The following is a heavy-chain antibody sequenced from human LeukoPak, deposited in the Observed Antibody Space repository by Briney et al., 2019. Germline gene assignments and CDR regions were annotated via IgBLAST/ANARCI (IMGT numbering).Heavy chain of an antibody. Sequence: GGSLRLSCAASGLTFSSYAMSWVRQAPGKGLEWVSGISGNGGGTYYADSVKGRFTISRDNPKNTLYLQMNSLRADDTAVYYCAKDLGRYRNNFFDYWGQGNLVTVSS. CDR1: GLTFSSYA. CDR3: AKDLGRYRNNFFDY. D-gene: IGHD1-26*01. J-gene: IGHJ4*02. CDR2: ISGNGGGT. V-gene: IGHV3-23*01.